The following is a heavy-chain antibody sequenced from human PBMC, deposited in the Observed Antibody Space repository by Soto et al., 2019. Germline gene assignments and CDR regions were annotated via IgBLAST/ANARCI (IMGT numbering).Heavy chain of an antibody. CDR1: GDSVSSNSAA. CDR3: ARESGGTAAGDMVPYWFDP. J-gene: IGHJ5*02. D-gene: IGHD6-13*01. V-gene: IGHV6-1*01. Sequence: PSQTLSLTCAISGDSVSSNSAAWNWIRQSPSRGLEWLGRTYYRSKWYNDYAVSVKSRITINPYTSKNQFFLQLNSVTPEDTAVYYCARESGGTAAGDMVPYWFDPWGQGTLVTVSS. CDR2: TYYRSKWYN.